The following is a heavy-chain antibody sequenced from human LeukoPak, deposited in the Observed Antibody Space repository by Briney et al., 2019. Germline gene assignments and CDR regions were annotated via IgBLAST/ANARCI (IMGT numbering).Heavy chain of an antibody. D-gene: IGHD5-12*01. CDR2: ISGSGGST. V-gene: IGHV3-23*01. CDR1: GFTFSSYG. Sequence: GGPLRLSCAASGFTFSSYGMSWVRQAPGKGLEWVSAISGSGGSTYYADSVKGGFTISRDNSKNTLYLQMNSLRAEDTAVYYCAKVRYSGYRMSIPRNYFDYWGQGTLVTVSS. CDR3: AKVRYSGYRMSIPRNYFDY. J-gene: IGHJ4*02.